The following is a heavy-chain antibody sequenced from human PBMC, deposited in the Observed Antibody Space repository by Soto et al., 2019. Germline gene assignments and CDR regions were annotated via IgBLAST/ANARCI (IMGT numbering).Heavy chain of an antibody. CDR2: ISSSGSTI. J-gene: IGHJ4*02. D-gene: IGHD6-13*01. V-gene: IGHV3-11*01. Sequence: GSFLLSRTASALIFRACDMRLFLLAPGKGLEWVSYISSSGSTIYYADSVKGRFTISRDNAKNSLYLQMNSLRAEDTAVYYCARDSGCSSSGYSTHWGQGTLVIVSS. CDR1: ALIFRACD. CDR3: ARDSGCSSSGYSTH.